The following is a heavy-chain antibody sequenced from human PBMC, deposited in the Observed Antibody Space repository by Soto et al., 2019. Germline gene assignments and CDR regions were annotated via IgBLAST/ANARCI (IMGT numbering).Heavy chain of an antibody. J-gene: IGHJ6*02. CDR3: AREVNPFHYGMDV. CDR2: INQDGSEE. Sequence: PGGSLRLSCAASGFTFSTYWMSWVRQAPGKGLEWVDNINQDGSEEYYVDSVKGRFTISRDNSKNSLYLQMNSLRAEDTAAYYCAREVNPFHYGMDVWGQGTTVTVSS. V-gene: IGHV3-7*01. D-gene: IGHD2-21*01. CDR1: GFTFSTYW.